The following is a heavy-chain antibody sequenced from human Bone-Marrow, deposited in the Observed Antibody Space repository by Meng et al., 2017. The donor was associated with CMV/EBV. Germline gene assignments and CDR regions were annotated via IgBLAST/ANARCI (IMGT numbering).Heavy chain of an antibody. J-gene: IGHJ5*02. CDR3: AAAIVNWFDP. Sequence: GESLKISCTASGFTFGDYAMSWVRQAPGRGLEWVAYISSSGRTIYDADSVKGRFTISRDNAKNSLYLQMNSLRSEDTAVYDCAAAIVNWFDPWGQGTLVTVSS. D-gene: IGHD5-18*01. CDR2: ISSSGRTI. CDR1: GFTFGDYA. V-gene: IGHV3-48*03.